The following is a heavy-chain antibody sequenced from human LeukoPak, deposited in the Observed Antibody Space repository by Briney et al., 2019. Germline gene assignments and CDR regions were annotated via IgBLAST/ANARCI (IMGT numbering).Heavy chain of an antibody. Sequence: PGGSLRLSCAASGFTFSSYAMSWVRQAPGKGLEWVSGISGSGGSTKYADSVKGRFTISRDDSKNTLYLQMNSLRAEDTAAYYCAKTGGGTTDWGQGTMVTVSS. CDR1: GFTFSSYA. CDR2: ISGSGGST. J-gene: IGHJ3*01. V-gene: IGHV3-23*01. D-gene: IGHD2/OR15-2a*01. CDR3: AKTGGGTTD.